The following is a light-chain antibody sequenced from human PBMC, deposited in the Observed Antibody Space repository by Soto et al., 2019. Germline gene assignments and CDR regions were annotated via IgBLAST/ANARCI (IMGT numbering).Light chain of an antibody. CDR2: DVI. V-gene: IGLV2-14*01. CDR1: TSDVGGYNY. Sequence: QSALTQPASVSGSPGQSITISCTGTTSDVGGYNYVSWHQQHPGKAPKLMIYDVINRPSGVSNRFSGSKSDNTASLTISGLQAEDEADYYCTSYTSSGTHVFGSGTQLPSS. CDR3: TSYTSSGTHV. J-gene: IGLJ7*01.